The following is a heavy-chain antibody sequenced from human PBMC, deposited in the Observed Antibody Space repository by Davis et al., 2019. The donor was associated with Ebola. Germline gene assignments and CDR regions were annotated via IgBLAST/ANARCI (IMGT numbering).Heavy chain of an antibody. CDR2: INHSGST. CDR1: GGSFSGYY. J-gene: IGHJ1*01. V-gene: IGHV4-34*01. CDR3: ARGTPYCSGGSCYFEYFQH. D-gene: IGHD2-15*01. Sequence: SQTLSLTCAVYGGSFSGYYWTWIRQPPGKGLEWIGEINHSGSTNYNPSLKSRVTISVDTSKNQFSLKLSSVTAADTAVYYCARGTPYCSGGSCYFEYFQHWGQGTLVTVSS.